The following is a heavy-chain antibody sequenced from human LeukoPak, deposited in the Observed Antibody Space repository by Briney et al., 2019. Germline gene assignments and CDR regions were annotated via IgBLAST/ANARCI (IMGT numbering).Heavy chain of an antibody. Sequence: GGSLRLSCAASGFTFSSTWMNWVRQTPGEGLEWVANIKPDGSEKYYVDSVKGRFTISRDNAKNTLYLQMNSLRAEDTAVYYCANNGNFYGSGSIGYWGQGTLVTVSS. CDR3: ANNGNFYGSGSIGY. V-gene: IGHV3-7*03. CDR2: IKPDGSEK. D-gene: IGHD3-10*01. CDR1: GFTFSSTW. J-gene: IGHJ4*02.